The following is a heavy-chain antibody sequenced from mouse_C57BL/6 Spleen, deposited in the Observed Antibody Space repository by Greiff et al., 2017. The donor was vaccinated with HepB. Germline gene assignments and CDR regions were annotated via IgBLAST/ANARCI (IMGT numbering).Heavy chain of an antibody. CDR1: GYSITSGYY. CDR3: ARDNYDYFDY. J-gene: IGHJ2*01. V-gene: IGHV3-6*01. Sequence: DVQLQESGPGLVKPSQSLSLTCSVPGYSITSGYYWNWIRQFPGNKLEWMGYISYDGSNNYNPSLKNRISITRDTSKNQFFLKLNSVTTEDTATYYCARDNYDYFDYWGQGTTLTVSS. D-gene: IGHD2-1*01. CDR2: ISYDGSN.